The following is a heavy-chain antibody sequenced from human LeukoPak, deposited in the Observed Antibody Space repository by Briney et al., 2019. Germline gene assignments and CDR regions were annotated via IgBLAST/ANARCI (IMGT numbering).Heavy chain of an antibody. Sequence: GGSLRLSCAASGFTFSSYGMHWVRQAPGKGLEWVAVISYDGSNKYYADSVKGRFTISRDNSKNTLYLQMNSLRAEDTAVYYCAKDSSMGGTYDNWGQGTLVTVSS. CDR3: AKDSSMGGTYDN. J-gene: IGHJ4*02. CDR2: ISYDGSNK. CDR1: GFTFSSYG. D-gene: IGHD1-26*01. V-gene: IGHV3-30*18.